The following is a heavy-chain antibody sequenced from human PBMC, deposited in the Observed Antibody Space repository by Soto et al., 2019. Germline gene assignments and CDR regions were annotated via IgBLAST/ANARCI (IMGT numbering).Heavy chain of an antibody. V-gene: IGHV3-21*02. D-gene: IGHD3-10*01. Sequence: EVQLVESGGSLVKSGGSLRLSCAASGFRFNSYTMNWIRQAPGKGLEWVSSIYIGSNFVYYGESMKGRVTISRDDAQDSVFLQMDSQRAEDTAIYYCARISSGAGAFDLWGRGTMVTVSS. CDR1: GFRFNSYT. J-gene: IGHJ3*01. CDR2: IYIGSNFV. CDR3: ARISSGAGAFDL.